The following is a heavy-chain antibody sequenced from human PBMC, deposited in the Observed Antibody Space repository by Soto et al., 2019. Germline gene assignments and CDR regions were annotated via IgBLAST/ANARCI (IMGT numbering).Heavy chain of an antibody. CDR3: ARDPAPVDF. V-gene: IGHV1-3*04. CDR1: GYAFSSYA. Sequence: GASVKVSCKASGYAFSSYAMHWVRQAPGQRLEWMGWINIGSGNTEYSQNFQDRITITRDTSASTVYMELSSLRSEDTAVYYCARDPAPVDFWGQGTLVTVSS. J-gene: IGHJ4*02. CDR2: INIGSGNT.